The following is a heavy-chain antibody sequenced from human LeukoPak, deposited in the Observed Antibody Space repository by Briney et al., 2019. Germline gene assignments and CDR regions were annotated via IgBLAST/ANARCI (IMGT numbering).Heavy chain of an antibody. CDR2: ISSSGSVK. V-gene: IGHV3-48*03. CDR3: ARDWLRLGY. D-gene: IGHD5-12*01. J-gene: IGHJ4*02. Sequence: GGSLRLSCAASGFTVGSYEMNWVRQAPGKGLEWVSYISSSGSVKFYADSAKGRFTISRDNAKNSLHLQMNSLRAEDTAVYYCARDWLRLGYWGQGTLVTVSS. CDR1: GFTVGSYE.